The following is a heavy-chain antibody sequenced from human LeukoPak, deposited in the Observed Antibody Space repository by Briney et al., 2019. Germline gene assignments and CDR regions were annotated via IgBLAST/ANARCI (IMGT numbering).Heavy chain of an antibody. CDR3: AKDSLYSYGPLEY. V-gene: IGHV3-23*01. D-gene: IGHD5-18*01. J-gene: IGHJ4*02. CDR2: ISGSGGST. Sequence: PGGSLRLSCAASGFTFSSYWMSWVRQAPGKGLEWVSAISGSGGSTYYADSVKGRFTISRDNSKNTLYLQMNSLRAEDTAVYYCAKDSLYSYGPLEYWGQGTLVTVSS. CDR1: GFTFSSYW.